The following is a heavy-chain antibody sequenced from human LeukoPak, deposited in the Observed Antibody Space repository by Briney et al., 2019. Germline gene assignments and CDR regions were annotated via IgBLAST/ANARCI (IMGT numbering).Heavy chain of an antibody. CDR3: ARDRGGYTYSHDY. CDR1: GGSISSNNW. CDR2: IYHDGST. V-gene: IGHV4-4*02. D-gene: IGHD5-18*01. Sequence: PSETLSLTCAVSGGSISSNNWWIWVRQSPEKGLEWIGEIYHDGSTNYNPSLKSRVTISMDKPKNQLSLKLNFVTAADTAVYYCARDRGGYTYSHDYWGQGTLVTVSS. J-gene: IGHJ4*02.